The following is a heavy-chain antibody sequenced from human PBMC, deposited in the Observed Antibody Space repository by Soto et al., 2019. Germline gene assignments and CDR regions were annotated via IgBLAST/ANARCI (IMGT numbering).Heavy chain of an antibody. CDR1: GFSVRSYV. J-gene: IGHJ4*02. CDR3: AKLGPERIYSAYDEVDY. V-gene: IGHV3-30*18. Sequence: QVQLVESGGGVVQPGRSLRLSCTASGFSVRSYVMHWVRQAPGKGLELVALISNDGSYKYYAESVKGRFTISRDNSKNTLHLQMNSLRSDDTGVYHGAKLGPERIYSAYDEVDYWGQGTLAIVSS. D-gene: IGHD5-12*01. CDR2: ISNDGSYK.